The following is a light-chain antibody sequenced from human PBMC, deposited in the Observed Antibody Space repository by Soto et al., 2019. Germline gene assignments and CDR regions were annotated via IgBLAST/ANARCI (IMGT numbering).Light chain of an antibody. CDR3: QQYDSSPLYT. CDR1: QSVRGSY. V-gene: IGKV3-20*01. CDR2: GAS. Sequence: EIVLTQSPGTLSLSPGERATLSCRASQSVRGSYLAWYQQKPGQAPRLLIYGASSRSTGIPDRLSGSGSGTDFTLTISRLEPEDFAVYYCQQYDSSPLYTFGQGTKLEIK. J-gene: IGKJ2*01.